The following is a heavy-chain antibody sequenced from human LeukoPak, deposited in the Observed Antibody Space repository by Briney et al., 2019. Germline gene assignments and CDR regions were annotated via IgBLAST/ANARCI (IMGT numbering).Heavy chain of an antibody. CDR1: GFTFSSYA. Sequence: PGGSLRLSCAASGFTFSSYAMSWVRQAPGKGLEWVSAISGSGGSTYYADSVKGRFTISRDNSKNTLYLQMNSLRAEDTAVYYYAKDPRRYCSSTSCYDGFDYWGQGTLVTVSS. CDR3: AKDPRRYCSSTSCYDGFDY. CDR2: ISGSGGST. V-gene: IGHV3-23*01. D-gene: IGHD2-2*01. J-gene: IGHJ4*02.